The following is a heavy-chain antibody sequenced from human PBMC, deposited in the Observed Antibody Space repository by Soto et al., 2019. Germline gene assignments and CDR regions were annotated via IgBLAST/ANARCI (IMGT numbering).Heavy chain of an antibody. Sequence: NPSETLSLTCTVSGGSISSYYWSWIRQPPGKGLEWIGYIYYSGSTNYNPSLKSRVTISVDTSKNQFSLKLSSVTAADTAVYYCARTLGIAAAGGYGMDVWGQGTTVTVS. V-gene: IGHV4-59*01. CDR1: GGSISSYY. CDR2: IYYSGST. CDR3: ARTLGIAAAGGYGMDV. D-gene: IGHD6-13*01. J-gene: IGHJ6*02.